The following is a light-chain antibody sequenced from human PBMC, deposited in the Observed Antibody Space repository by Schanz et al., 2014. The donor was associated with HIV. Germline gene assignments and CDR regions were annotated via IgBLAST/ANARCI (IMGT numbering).Light chain of an antibody. CDR3: SSYTGSSSVI. J-gene: IGLJ2*01. CDR1: SSDLGGYKY. Sequence: QSALTQPASVSGSPGQSITISCTGTSSDLGGYKYVSWYQPHPGKAPKLLIFDVDNRPSGVSHRFSAYKSGNTASLTISGLQAEDEADYYCSSYTGSSSVILGGGIKLAVL. CDR2: DVD. V-gene: IGLV2-14*03.